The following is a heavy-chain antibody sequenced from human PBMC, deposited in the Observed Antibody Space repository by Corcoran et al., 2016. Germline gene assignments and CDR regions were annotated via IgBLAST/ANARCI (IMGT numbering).Heavy chain of an antibody. J-gene: IGHJ4*02. CDR3: ARGYSGYVLDYYFDY. CDR2: IIPIFGTA. D-gene: IGHD5-12*01. Sequence: QVKLVQSGAEVKNPGSSVKVSGKASGGTFSSYAISWVRQAPGKGLEWMGGIIPIFGTANYAQKFQGRVTITADESTSTASMDLSSLRSEDRAVYYCARGYSGYVLDYYFDYWGQRTRVTVSS. CDR1: GGTFSSYA. V-gene: IGHV1-69*01.